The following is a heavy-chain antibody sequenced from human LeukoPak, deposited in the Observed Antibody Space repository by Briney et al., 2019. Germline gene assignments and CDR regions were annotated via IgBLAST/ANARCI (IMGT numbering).Heavy chain of an antibody. J-gene: IGHJ5*02. CDR1: GFTFSTSW. Sequence: PGGSLRLSCIVSGFTFSTSWMSWVRQAPGKGLECVGRIKPDGSATNYVGSVEGRFTISRDNSKNTLYLQMNSLRAEDTAVYYCARITDGIAAAGPWGQGTLVTVSS. CDR3: ARITDGIAAAGP. CDR2: IKPDGSAT. V-gene: IGHV3-7*03. D-gene: IGHD6-13*01.